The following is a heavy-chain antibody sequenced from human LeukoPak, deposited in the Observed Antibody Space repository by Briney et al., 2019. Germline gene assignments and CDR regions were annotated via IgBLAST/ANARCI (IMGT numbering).Heavy chain of an antibody. CDR1: GFTFNSYF. CDR2: IKEDGSDK. CDR3: ARYFRGSPNYYNDY. J-gene: IGHJ4*02. D-gene: IGHD3-10*01. V-gene: IGHV3-7*01. Sequence: GGSLRLSCAASGFTFNSYFMSWVRQAPGKGLEWVANIKEDGSDKYYVDSVKGRFTISRDNTRNSLSLQMNTLRPEDTAVYYCARYFRGSPNYYNDYWGQGTLVTASS.